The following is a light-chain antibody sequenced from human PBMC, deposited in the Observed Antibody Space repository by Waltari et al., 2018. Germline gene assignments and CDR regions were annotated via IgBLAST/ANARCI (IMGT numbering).Light chain of an antibody. CDR3: QVWDGSSDHHVV. V-gene: IGLV3-21*02. CDR2: DYK. J-gene: IGLJ2*01. CDR1: HVGSKN. Sequence: SYFLTQAPSVSVAAGQTARITCGGNHVGSKNVHWYQQKPGQSPVLVVYDYKDRPSGSPERFSGSNSGNTATLIISRGEAGDEADYYCQVWDGSSDHHVVFGGGTKLTVL.